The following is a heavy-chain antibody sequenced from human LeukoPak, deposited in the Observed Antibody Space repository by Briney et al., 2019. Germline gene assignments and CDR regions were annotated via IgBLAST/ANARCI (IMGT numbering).Heavy chain of an antibody. CDR2: IWYDGSNK. D-gene: IGHD1-26*01. V-gene: IGHV3-33*01. CDR1: GFTFSSYG. Sequence: GGSLRLSCAASGFTFSSYGMHWVRQAPGKGLEWVAVIWYDGSNKYYADSVKDRFTISRDNSKNTLYLQMNSLRAEDTAVYYCARDRQASGSYLNYWGQGTLVTVSS. J-gene: IGHJ4*02. CDR3: ARDRQASGSYLNY.